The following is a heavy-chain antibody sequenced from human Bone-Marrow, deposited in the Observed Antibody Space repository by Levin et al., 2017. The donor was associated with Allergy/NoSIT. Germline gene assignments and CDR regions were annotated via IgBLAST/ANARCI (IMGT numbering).Heavy chain of an antibody. Sequence: PGGSLRLSCAASGFTFSTYVMHWVRQAPGKGLEWVAVISYDGSRKFYADSVKGRFTISRDNSKNTLYLQMNSLRAEDTAVYYCAKELHVDLYALGDAFDIWGQGTMVTVSS. V-gene: IGHV3-30*18. CDR3: AKELHVDLYALGDAFDI. D-gene: IGHD3-16*01. CDR2: ISYDGSRK. CDR1: GFTFSTYV. J-gene: IGHJ3*02.